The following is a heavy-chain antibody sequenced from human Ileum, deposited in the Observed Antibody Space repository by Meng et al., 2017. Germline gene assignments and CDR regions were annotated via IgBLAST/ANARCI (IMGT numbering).Heavy chain of an antibody. J-gene: IGHJ4*02. CDR2: IYHNGDT. D-gene: IGHD1-7*01. V-gene: IGHV4-38-2*02. Sequence: SETLSLTCNVSGYSITSNYNWGWIRQPPGKGLEWIGSIYHNGDTSYNPSFKSRVAISVDTSKSQFSLNVSAVTAADTAVYYCARILLTGTFRGEGDHWGQGTLVTVSS. CDR1: GYSITSNYN. CDR3: ARILLTGTFRGEGDH.